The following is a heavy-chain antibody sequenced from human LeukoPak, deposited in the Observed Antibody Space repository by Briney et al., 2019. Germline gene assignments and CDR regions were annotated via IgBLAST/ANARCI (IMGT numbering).Heavy chain of an antibody. Sequence: PGGSLRLSCAASGFTFSSYAMHWVRQAPGKGLEWVAVISYDGSNKYYADSVKGRFTISRDNSKNTLYLQMNSLRAEDTAVYYCARDGPDRGYYYYGMDVWGQGTTVTVSS. CDR2: ISYDGSNK. J-gene: IGHJ6*02. D-gene: IGHD5-12*01. V-gene: IGHV3-30-3*01. CDR3: ARDGPDRGYYYYGMDV. CDR1: GFTFSSYA.